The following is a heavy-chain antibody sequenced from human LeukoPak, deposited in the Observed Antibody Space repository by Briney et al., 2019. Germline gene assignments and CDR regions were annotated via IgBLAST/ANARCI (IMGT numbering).Heavy chain of an antibody. J-gene: IGHJ4*02. V-gene: IGHV3-53*01. CDR1: GFSVSINY. CDR3: ARVGTYYYDSSGYYY. CDR2: ISSGGYT. D-gene: IGHD3-22*01. Sequence: SGGSLRLSCAASGFSVSINYMSWVRQAPGKGLEWVSVISSGGYTYYADSVKGRFTISRDNSKNTLYLQMNSLRAEDTAVYYCARVGTYYYDSSGYYYWGQGTLVTVSS.